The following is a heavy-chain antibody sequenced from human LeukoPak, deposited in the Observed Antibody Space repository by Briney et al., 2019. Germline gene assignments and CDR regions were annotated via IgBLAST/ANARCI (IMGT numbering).Heavy chain of an antibody. CDR2: IYYSGST. V-gene: IGHV4-59*08. J-gene: IGHJ3*02. Sequence: SETLSLTCTVSGGSISSYYWSWIRQPPGKGLEWNGYIYYSGSTNYNPSLKSRVTVSVDTSKNQFSLKLSSVTAADTAVFYCARAAGGALDAFDIWGQGTMVTVSS. CDR1: GGSISSYY. D-gene: IGHD1-26*01. CDR3: ARAAGGALDAFDI.